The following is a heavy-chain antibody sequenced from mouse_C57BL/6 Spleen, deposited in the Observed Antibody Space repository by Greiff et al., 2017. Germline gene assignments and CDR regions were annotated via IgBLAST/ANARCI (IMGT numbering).Heavy chain of an antibody. CDR1: GYTFTNYW. Sequence: VQLVESGAELVRPGTSVKMSCKASGYTFTNYWIGWAKQRPGHGLEWIGDIYPGGGYTNYNEKFKGKATLTADKSSSTAYMQFSSLTSEDSAIYYCARRDNWPYDMDYWGQGTSVTVSS. CDR3: ARRDNWPYDMDY. V-gene: IGHV1-63*01. J-gene: IGHJ4*01. D-gene: IGHD4-1*02. CDR2: IYPGGGYT.